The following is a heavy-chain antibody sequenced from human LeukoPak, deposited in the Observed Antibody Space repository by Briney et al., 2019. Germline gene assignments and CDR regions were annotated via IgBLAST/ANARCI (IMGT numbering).Heavy chain of an antibody. CDR2: ISGSGGST. CDR1: GXTFSSYA. J-gene: IGHJ5*02. V-gene: IGHV3-23*01. D-gene: IGHD6-13*01. Sequence: GGSLRLSCAASGXTFSSYAMSWVRQAPGKGLEWVSAISGSGGSTYYADSVKSRFTISRDNSKNTLYLQMNSLRAEDTAVYYCAKTGPLIAAYNWFDPWGQGTLVTVSS. CDR3: AKTGPLIAAYNWFDP.